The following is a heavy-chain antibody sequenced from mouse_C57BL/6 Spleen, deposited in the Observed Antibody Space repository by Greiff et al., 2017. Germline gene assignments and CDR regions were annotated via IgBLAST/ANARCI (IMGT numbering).Heavy chain of an antibody. CDR2: INPSTGGT. CDR1: GYSFTGYY. V-gene: IGHV1-43*01. Sequence: EVQLVESGPELVKPGASVKISCKASGYSFTGYYMHWVKQSSEKSLEWIGEINPSTGGTSYNQKFKGKATLTVDKSSSTAYMQLKSLTSEDSAVYYCARLGDYDSWFAYWGQGTLVTVSA. J-gene: IGHJ3*01. D-gene: IGHD2-4*01. CDR3: ARLGDYDSWFAY.